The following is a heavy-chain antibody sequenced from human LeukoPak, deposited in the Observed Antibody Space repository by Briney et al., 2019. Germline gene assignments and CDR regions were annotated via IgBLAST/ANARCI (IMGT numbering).Heavy chain of an antibody. J-gene: IGHJ4*02. CDR2: ISYDGNMK. CDR1: GFIFSSYG. V-gene: IGHV3-30*02. D-gene: IGHD1-26*01. Sequence: PGGSLRLSCAASGFIFSSYGMHWVRQAPGKGLEWVAYISYDGNMKDYADSVKGRFTVSRDNAKNSLYLQMNSLRAEDTAVYYCARESGSYYNWGQGTLVTVSS. CDR3: ARESGSYYN.